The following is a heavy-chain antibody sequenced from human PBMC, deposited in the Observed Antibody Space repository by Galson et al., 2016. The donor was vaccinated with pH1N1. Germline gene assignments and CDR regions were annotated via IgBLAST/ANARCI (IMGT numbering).Heavy chain of an antibody. J-gene: IGHJ4*02. CDR2: INPSGGST. CDR1: GYTFTSHY. Sequence: SVKVSCKASGYTFTSHYMHWARQAPGQGLEWMGLINPSGGSTSYAPKFQGRVTMTRDTSTSTVYMELTSLRSEDTALYFCARDGYGDYVGGDYWGQGTLVTVSS. V-gene: IGHV1-46*01. D-gene: IGHD4-17*01. CDR3: ARDGYGDYVGGDY.